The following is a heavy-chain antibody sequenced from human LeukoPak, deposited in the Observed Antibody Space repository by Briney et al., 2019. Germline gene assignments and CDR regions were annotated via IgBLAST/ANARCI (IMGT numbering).Heavy chain of an antibody. CDR3: AREGYYDSSGSYRHDAFDI. CDR2: IYHSGTT. J-gene: IGHJ3*02. Sequence: SATLSLTCTVSGGSISSYYWSWIRQPPGKGLEWIGYIYHSGTTNHNPSLKSRVTMSLDTSKNHLSLKLSSVTAADTAVYYCAREGYYDSSGSYRHDAFDIWGQGTMVTVSS. CDR1: GGSISSYY. D-gene: IGHD3-22*01. V-gene: IGHV4-59*01.